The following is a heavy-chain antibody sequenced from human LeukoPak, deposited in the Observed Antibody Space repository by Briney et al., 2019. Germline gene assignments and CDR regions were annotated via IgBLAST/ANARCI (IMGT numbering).Heavy chain of an antibody. J-gene: IGHJ4*02. Sequence: SVKVSCKASGGTFSNYAISWVRQAPGQGLEWMGGIIPIFDTPNFAQKFQGRVTITADKSTSTAYMELSRLRSEDTAVYYCARAVQVTTGGLFDYWGQGTLVTVSS. V-gene: IGHV1-69*06. CDR1: GGTFSNYA. CDR3: ARAVQVTTGGLFDY. D-gene: IGHD4-17*01. CDR2: IIPIFDTP.